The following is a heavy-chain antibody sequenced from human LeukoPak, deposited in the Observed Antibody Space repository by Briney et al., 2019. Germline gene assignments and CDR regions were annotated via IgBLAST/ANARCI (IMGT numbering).Heavy chain of an antibody. J-gene: IGHJ4*02. V-gene: IGHV3-7*01. D-gene: IGHD3-9*01. CDR1: GFTFSGYW. CDR3: ARVFPDIVTGLDLDY. CDR2: IKQDGSEK. Sequence: PGGSLSLSCAASGFTFSGYWMSWVRQAPGKGLEWVANIKQDGSEKYYVASIKGRVTSSRDNAKNPLYLQMNSLRAEGTAVYYCARVFPDIVTGLDLDYWGQGTLVTVSS.